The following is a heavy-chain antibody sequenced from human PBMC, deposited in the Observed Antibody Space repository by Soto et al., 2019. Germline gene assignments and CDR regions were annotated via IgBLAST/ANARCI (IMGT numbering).Heavy chain of an antibody. CDR1: GFTFSSYG. CDR3: ARNMYCSSTSCYRGFYYYYYGMDV. D-gene: IGHD2-2*02. Sequence: GGSLRLSCAASGFTFSSYGMHWVRQAPGKGLEWVAVIWYDGSNKYYADSVKGRFTISRDNSKNTVYLQMNSLRAEDTAVYYCARNMYCSSTSCYRGFYYYYYGMDVWGQGTTVTVSS. CDR2: IWYDGSNK. V-gene: IGHV3-33*01. J-gene: IGHJ6*02.